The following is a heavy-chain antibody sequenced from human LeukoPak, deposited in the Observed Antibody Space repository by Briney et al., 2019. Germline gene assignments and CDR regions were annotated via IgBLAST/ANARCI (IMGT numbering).Heavy chain of an antibody. D-gene: IGHD2/OR15-2a*01. Sequence: SVKVSCKASGYTFTSYGISWVRQAPGQGLEWMGRIIPILGIANYAQKFQGRVTITADKSTSTAYMELSSLRSEDTAVYYCARAGLLSPYYYGMDVWGQGTTVTVSS. CDR2: IIPILGIA. J-gene: IGHJ6*02. V-gene: IGHV1-69*04. CDR3: ARAGLLSPYYYGMDV. CDR1: GYTFTSYG.